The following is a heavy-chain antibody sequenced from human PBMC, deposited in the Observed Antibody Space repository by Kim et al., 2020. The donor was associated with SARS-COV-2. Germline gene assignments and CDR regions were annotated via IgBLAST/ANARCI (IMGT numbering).Heavy chain of an antibody. J-gene: IGHJ4*02. D-gene: IGHD3-22*01. Sequence: GGSLRLSCEASGFTFSYYTLHWVRQAPGKGLEWVALISSDGNNKYYADSVKGRFSISRDNSKNTVYLQMNRLRVDDTAVYFCARVLRRKVVVITTGFDSWGQGTLVTVSS. CDR2: ISSDGNNK. V-gene: IGHV3-30*04. CDR1: GFTFSYYT. CDR3: ARVLRRKVVVITTGFDS.